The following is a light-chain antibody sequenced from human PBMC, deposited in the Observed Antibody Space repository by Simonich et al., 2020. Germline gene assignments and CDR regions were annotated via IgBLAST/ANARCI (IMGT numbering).Light chain of an antibody. V-gene: IGLV2-14*03. Sequence: QSALTQPASVSGSPGQSITISCTGTSSDVGGYNYFSWYQQHPGKAPKLMIYDVSNRTSGVSKRFTGSKSGNTASLTISGLQAEDEADYYCSSYTSSSTLVFGGGTKLTVL. CDR3: SSYTSSSTLV. CDR2: DVS. J-gene: IGLJ2*01. CDR1: SSDVGGYNY.